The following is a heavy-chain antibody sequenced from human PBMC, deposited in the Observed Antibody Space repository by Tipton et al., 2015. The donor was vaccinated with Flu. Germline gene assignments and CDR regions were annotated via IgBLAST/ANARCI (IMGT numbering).Heavy chain of an antibody. CDR1: GFALSSYM. J-gene: IGHJ3*02. V-gene: IGHV3-74*01. CDR3: ARVNDFGDYAAYDI. Sequence: SLRLSCAASGFALSSYMMHWVRQGPGKGLVWVSRINSAGSSTTYADSVRGRFTISRDNAKNTLFLQMNSLTAEDTAIYYCARVNDFGDYAAYDIWGQGTTVSVSS. CDR2: INSAGSST. D-gene: IGHD4-17*01.